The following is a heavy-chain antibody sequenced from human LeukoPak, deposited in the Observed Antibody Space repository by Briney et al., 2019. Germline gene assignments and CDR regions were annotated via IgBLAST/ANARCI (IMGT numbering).Heavy chain of an antibody. CDR1: GYNFLNSW. J-gene: IGHJ3*02. D-gene: IGHD5-18*01. Sequence: GESLKISCETSGYNFLNSWIAWVRQMPGKGLECMGIIYPDDSDTRYSPSFQGQVTISVDKSISTAYLQWSSLKASDTAMYYCARRRDERGYKDIFDIWGQGTMVTVSS. V-gene: IGHV5-51*01. CDR3: ARRRDERGYKDIFDI. CDR2: IYPDDSDT.